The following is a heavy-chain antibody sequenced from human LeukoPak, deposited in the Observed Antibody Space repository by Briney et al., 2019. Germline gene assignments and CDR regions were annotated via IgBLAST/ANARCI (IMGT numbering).Heavy chain of an antibody. CDR2: MNPNSGNT. CDR1: GYTFTSYD. Sequence: GASVKVSCKASGYTFTSYDINWVRQATGQGLEWMGYMNPNSGNTGYAQKFQGRVTITTNTSTSTAYMELSSLRSDDTAVYYCAREGSDYWGQGTLVTVS. V-gene: IGHV1-8*03. J-gene: IGHJ4*02. CDR3: AREGSDY.